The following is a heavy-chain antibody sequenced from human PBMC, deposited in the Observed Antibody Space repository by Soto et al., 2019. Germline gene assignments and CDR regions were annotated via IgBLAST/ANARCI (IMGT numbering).Heavy chain of an antibody. V-gene: IGHV4-30-4*01. Sequence: PSETLSLTCTVSGGSISSGDYYWSWIRQPPGKGLAWIGYIYYSGSTYYNPSLKSRVTISVDTSKNQFSLKLSSVTAADTAVYYCARDGYLSRDYGSGSPVYGMDVWGQGTTVTVSS. CDR1: GGSISSGDYY. J-gene: IGHJ6*02. CDR2: IYYSGST. CDR3: ARDGYLSRDYGSGSPVYGMDV. D-gene: IGHD3-10*01.